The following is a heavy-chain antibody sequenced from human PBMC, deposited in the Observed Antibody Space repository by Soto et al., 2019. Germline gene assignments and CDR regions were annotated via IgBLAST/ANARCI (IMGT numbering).Heavy chain of an antibody. D-gene: IGHD6-13*01. CDR3: ARPGEQQLTQGAFDY. J-gene: IGHJ4*02. V-gene: IGHV4-39*01. CDR2: IYYSGST. CDR1: GGSISSSSYY. Sequence: QLQLQESGPGLVKPSETLSLTCTVSGGSISSSSYYWGWIRQPPGKGLEWFGSIYYSGSTYYNPSLKSRVTISVDTSKNQFSLKLSSVTAADTAVYYCARPGEQQLTQGAFDYWGQGTLVTVSS.